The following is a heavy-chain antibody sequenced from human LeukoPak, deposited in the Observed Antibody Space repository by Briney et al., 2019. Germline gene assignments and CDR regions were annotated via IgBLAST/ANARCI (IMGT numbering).Heavy chain of an antibody. CDR2: IYYSGST. Sequence: PSETLSLTCTVSGGSVSSGSYYWSWIRQPPGKGLEWIGYIYYSGSTNYNPSLKSRVTISVDTSKNQFSLKLSSVTAADTAVYYCARASRIAVAGHFDYWGQGTLVTVSS. CDR1: GGSVSSGSYY. V-gene: IGHV4-61*01. D-gene: IGHD6-19*01. CDR3: ARASRIAVAGHFDY. J-gene: IGHJ4*02.